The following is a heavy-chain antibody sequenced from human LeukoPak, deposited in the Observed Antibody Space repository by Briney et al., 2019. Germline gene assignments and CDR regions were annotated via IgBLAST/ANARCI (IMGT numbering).Heavy chain of an antibody. CDR1: GFTFSSYG. D-gene: IGHD3-22*01. J-gene: IGHJ4*02. Sequence: PGRSLRLSCAASGFTFSSYGMHWVRQAPGKGLEWVAVIWYDGSNKYYADSVKGRFTISRDNSKNTLYLQMNSLRAEDTAVYYCAKEDYDSSGYYAIDYWGQGTLVTVSS. V-gene: IGHV3-33*06. CDR2: IWYDGSNK. CDR3: AKEDYDSSGYYAIDY.